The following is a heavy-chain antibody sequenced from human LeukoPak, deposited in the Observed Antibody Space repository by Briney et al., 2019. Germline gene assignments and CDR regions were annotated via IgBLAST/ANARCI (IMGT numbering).Heavy chain of an antibody. CDR2: INPNSGGT. D-gene: IGHD2-2*01. Sequence: ASVKVSCKASGYTFTGYYMHWVRQAPGQGLEWMGWINPNSGGTNYAQKFQGRVTMTRDTSISTAYMELSRLRSDDTAVYYCARVVCSSTSCYPGPKRGDAFDIWGQGTMATVSS. CDR3: ARVVCSSTSCYPGPKRGDAFDI. CDR1: GYTFTGYY. J-gene: IGHJ3*02. V-gene: IGHV1-2*02.